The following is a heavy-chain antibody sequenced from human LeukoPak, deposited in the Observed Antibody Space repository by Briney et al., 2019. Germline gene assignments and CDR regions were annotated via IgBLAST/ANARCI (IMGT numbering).Heavy chain of an antibody. D-gene: IGHD6-13*01. Sequence: GGSLRLSCAASGFTFRNAWMNWVRQAPGKGLEWVSYISSTSTTIYYADSVKGRFTISRDNAKNSLYLQMNSLRAEDTAVYHCARDMDPYSSSWLNAFDIWGQGTMVTVSS. V-gene: IGHV3-48*01. CDR2: ISSTSTTI. J-gene: IGHJ3*02. CDR3: ARDMDPYSSSWLNAFDI. CDR1: GFTFRNAW.